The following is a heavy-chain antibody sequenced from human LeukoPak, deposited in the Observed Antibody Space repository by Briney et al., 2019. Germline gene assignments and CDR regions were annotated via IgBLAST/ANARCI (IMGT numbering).Heavy chain of an antibody. CDR3: ATGLSYYDFWSGSIY. V-gene: IGHV1-24*01. Sequence: GASVKVSCKVCGYTLTELSMHWVRQAPGKGREWMGGLDPEDGETIYAQKSQGRVTTTEDTSTDTAYMELSSLRSEDTAVYYCATGLSYYDFWSGSIYWGQGTLVTFCS. D-gene: IGHD3-3*01. J-gene: IGHJ4*02. CDR1: GYTLTELS. CDR2: LDPEDGET.